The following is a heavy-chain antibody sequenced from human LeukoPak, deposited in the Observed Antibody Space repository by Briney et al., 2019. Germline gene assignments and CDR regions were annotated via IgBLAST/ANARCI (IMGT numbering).Heavy chain of an antibody. Sequence: GGSLRLSCAASGFTFSSYTMSWVRQAPGKGLEWVSAISGSGGSTYYADSVRGRFTISRDNSKNALYLQKNSLRAEDTAVYYCARADDSSGYYELPLVYWGQGTLVTVSS. CDR1: GFTFSSYT. D-gene: IGHD3-22*01. CDR3: ARADDSSGYYELPLVY. J-gene: IGHJ4*02. CDR2: ISGSGGST. V-gene: IGHV3-23*01.